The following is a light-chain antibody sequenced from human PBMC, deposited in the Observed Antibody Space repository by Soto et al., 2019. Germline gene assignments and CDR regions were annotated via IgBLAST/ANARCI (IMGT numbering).Light chain of an antibody. Sequence: DIQMTQSPSTLSASVGDRVTITCRASQSFGRWLAWYQQKPGKAPKVLIYDASTLKSGVPSRFSGSGSGTDFTLTISSLQPDDFAIYYCQQYNSYWTFGQGTKVEIK. CDR2: DAS. J-gene: IGKJ1*01. V-gene: IGKV1-5*01. CDR3: QQYNSYWT. CDR1: QSFGRW.